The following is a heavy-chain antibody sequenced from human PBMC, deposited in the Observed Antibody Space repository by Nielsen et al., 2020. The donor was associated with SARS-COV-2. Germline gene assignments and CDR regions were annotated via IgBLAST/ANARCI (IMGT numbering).Heavy chain of an antibody. D-gene: IGHD4-23*01. CDR3: ATLTTVVTRHYFDY. CDR1: GYTLTELS. J-gene: IGHJ4*02. V-gene: IGHV1-24*01. Sequence: ASVKVSCKVSGYTLTELSMHWVRQAPGKGLEWMGGFDPEDGETIYAQKFQGRVTMAEDTSTDTAYMELSSLRSEDTAVYYCATLTTVVTRHYFDYWGQGTPVTVSS. CDR2: FDPEDGET.